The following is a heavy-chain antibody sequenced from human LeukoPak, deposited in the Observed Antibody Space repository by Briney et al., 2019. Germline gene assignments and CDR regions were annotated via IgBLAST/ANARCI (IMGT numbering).Heavy chain of an antibody. CDR1: GGSISDSNYF. D-gene: IGHD3-16*01. CDR3: ARRDQYVSSDY. V-gene: IGHV4-39*01. J-gene: IGHJ4*02. CDR2: IYYTGST. Sequence: PSETLSLNCTVSGGSISDSNYFWDWIRQPPEKGLECIGSIYYTGSTYYNPSLKRRVTISVDTSKNQFSLKLSSVTAADTAVYYCARRDQYVSSDYWGQGTLVTVSS.